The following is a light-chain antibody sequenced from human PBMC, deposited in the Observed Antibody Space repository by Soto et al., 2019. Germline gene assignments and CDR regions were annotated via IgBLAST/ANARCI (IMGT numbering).Light chain of an antibody. CDR1: SSDVGGYNY. Sequence: QSALTQPRSVSGSPGQSVTISCTGTSSDVGGYNYVSWYQQHPGKAPKLMIYDVDKRPSGVPDRFSGSKSGNTASLTISGLQAEDDADYYCCSYAGSYTREVSGTGTKGTVL. CDR2: DVD. J-gene: IGLJ1*01. V-gene: IGLV2-11*01. CDR3: CSYAGSYTREV.